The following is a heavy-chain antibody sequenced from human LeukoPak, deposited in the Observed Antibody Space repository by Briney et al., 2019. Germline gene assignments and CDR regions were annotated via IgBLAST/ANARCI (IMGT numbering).Heavy chain of an antibody. CDR2: ISGSGGST. CDR1: GFTFSSYA. Sequence: GGSLRLSCAASGFTFSSYAMSWVRQAPGKGLEWVSAISGSGGSTYYADSVKGRFTISRDNSKNTLYLQMNSLRAEDTAVYYCAKDPVGTEGGSSSWYLFFDYWAREPWSPSPQ. CDR3: AKDPVGTEGGSSSWYLFFDY. V-gene: IGHV3-23*01. J-gene: IGHJ4*02. D-gene: IGHD6-13*01.